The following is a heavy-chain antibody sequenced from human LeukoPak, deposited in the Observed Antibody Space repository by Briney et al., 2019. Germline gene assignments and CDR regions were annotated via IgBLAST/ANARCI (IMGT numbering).Heavy chain of an antibody. J-gene: IGHJ4*02. V-gene: IGHV3-49*03. CDR1: SSGDHY. D-gene: IGHD1-1*01. Sequence: SSGDHYSSWIRQAPGKGLEWVGFIRSKAYGETADYAASVKGRFTISRDDSKAIAYLQMNSLKTEDTAVYHCTRDRGAYNLYDYWGQGTLVTVSS. CDR3: TRDRGAYNLYDY. CDR2: IRSKAYGETA.